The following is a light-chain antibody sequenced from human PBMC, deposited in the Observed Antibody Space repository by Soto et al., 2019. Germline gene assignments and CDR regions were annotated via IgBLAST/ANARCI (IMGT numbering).Light chain of an antibody. CDR1: ERLSSVY. J-gene: IGKJ1*01. Sequence: EIVLTQSPGTLSLSPGERATLSCRASERLSSVYLAWYQQRPGQPPRLLIYGASNRATGIPDRFSGSGSGTDFTLTISRLEPEDLAMYFCQQYGSSPWTFGQGTKVDIK. CDR3: QQYGSSPWT. V-gene: IGKV3-20*01. CDR2: GAS.